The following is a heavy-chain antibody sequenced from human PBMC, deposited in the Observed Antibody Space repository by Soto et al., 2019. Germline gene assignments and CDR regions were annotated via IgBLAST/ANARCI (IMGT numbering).Heavy chain of an antibody. CDR1: GFTFSSYW. J-gene: IGHJ4*02. CDR2: INSEGTTT. D-gene: IGHD7-27*01. V-gene: IGHV3-74*03. Sequence: PGGSLRLSCAASGFTFSSYWMQWVRQAPGKGLVWVSRINSEGTTTTYADSVKGRFTISRDNAKNTLYLQMNSLRADDTAVYYCGRAPGGTGIVDYWGQGSLVTVPS. CDR3: GRAPGGTGIVDY.